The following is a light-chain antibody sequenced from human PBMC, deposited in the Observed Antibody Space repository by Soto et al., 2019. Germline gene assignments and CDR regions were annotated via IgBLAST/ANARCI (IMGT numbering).Light chain of an antibody. Sequence: QSARTQPASVSGSPGQSITISCTGTSSDVGGYNYVSWYQQHPGKAPKLIIYDVSNRPSGVSNRFSGSKSGNTASLTISGLQAEDEADYYCSSYTSSSLYVFGTGTKLTVL. V-gene: IGLV2-14*01. CDR3: SSYTSSSLYV. CDR2: DVS. J-gene: IGLJ1*01. CDR1: SSDVGGYNY.